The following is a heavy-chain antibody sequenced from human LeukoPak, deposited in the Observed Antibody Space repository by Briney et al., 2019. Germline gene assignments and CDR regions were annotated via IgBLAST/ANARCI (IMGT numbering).Heavy chain of an antibody. D-gene: IGHD3-16*01. J-gene: IGHJ4*02. CDR2: INPNSGGT. CDR1: GYTFTGYY. V-gene: IGHV1-2*02. Sequence: ASVKVSCKVSGYTFTGYYIHWVRQAPGQGLQWMGWINPNSGGTNYAQKFQGRVTMTRDTSISTAYMELSRLTSDDTAVYYCAKDRGPQWWGSFDYWGQGTLVTVSS. CDR3: AKDRGPQWWGSFDY.